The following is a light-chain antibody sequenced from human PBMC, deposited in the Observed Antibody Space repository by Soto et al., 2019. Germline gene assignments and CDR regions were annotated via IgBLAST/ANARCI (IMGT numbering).Light chain of an antibody. CDR1: SSDVGGYNY. CDR3: SSYTSSNTPV. J-gene: IGLJ2*01. CDR2: DVS. Sequence: QSVLTQPASVSGSPGQSITISCTGTSSDVGGYNYVSWYQQHPGKAPKLMIYDVSNRPSGVSNRFSGSKSGNTASLTISGLKAEDEADYYCSSYTSSNTPVFGGGTKLTVL. V-gene: IGLV2-14*01.